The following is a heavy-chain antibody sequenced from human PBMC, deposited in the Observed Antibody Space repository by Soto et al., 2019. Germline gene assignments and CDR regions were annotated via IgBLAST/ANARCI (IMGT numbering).Heavy chain of an antibody. J-gene: IGHJ6*02. CDR2: IFYSGST. V-gene: IGHV4-59*01. CDR3: AREGGVDTAYYYYYGMDV. Sequence: HSETLSLTSTVSGGSISTFYWAWIRQPPGKGLEWLGYIFYSGSTFYNPSLKSRVTISIHTSKSQFSLKLTSVTAAATAVYYCAREGGVDTAYYYYYGMDVFAQGPTFTVPS. D-gene: IGHD5-18*01. CDR1: GGSISTFY.